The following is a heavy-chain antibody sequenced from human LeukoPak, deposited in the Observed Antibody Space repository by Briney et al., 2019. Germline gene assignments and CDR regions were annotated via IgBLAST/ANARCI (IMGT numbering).Heavy chain of an antibody. CDR2: IYHSGST. Sequence: SQTLSLTCTVSGGSISSGGYYWSWIRQPPGKGLEWIGYIYHSGSTNYYPSLKSRVTISVDKSKNQFSLKLSSVTAADTAVYYCASLFYYYGMDVWGQGTTVTVSS. CDR1: GGSISSGGYY. V-gene: IGHV4-30-2*01. J-gene: IGHJ6*02. CDR3: ASLFYYYGMDV.